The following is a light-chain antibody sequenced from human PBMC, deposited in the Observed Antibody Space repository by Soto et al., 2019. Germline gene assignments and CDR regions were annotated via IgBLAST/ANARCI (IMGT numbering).Light chain of an antibody. CDR1: STDLATYDL. Sequence: QSVLTQPASVSGSPGQSITISCTGTSTDLATYDLVSWYQQHPGKAPQLIIYEVAKRPSGVSARFSGSQSGDTASLTISGLQASDEAYYYCCTRLFGGGTKLTVL. J-gene: IGLJ2*01. V-gene: IGLV2-23*02. CDR2: EVA. CDR3: CTRL.